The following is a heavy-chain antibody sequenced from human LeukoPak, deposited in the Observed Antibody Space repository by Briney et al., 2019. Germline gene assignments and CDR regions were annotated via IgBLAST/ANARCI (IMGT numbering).Heavy chain of an antibody. CDR3: AKERATAYYFYYYMDV. V-gene: IGHV3-7*01. D-gene: IGHD2-21*02. CDR1: EFTFSNYW. Sequence: GGSLRLSCVASEFTFSNYWMSWVRQAPGKGLEWVADIKQDRSEEDYVDSVKGRFTISRDNAKNSLYLQMNSLRAEDTAVYYCAKERATAYYFYYYMDVWSKGTTVTVSS. J-gene: IGHJ6*03. CDR2: IKQDRSEE.